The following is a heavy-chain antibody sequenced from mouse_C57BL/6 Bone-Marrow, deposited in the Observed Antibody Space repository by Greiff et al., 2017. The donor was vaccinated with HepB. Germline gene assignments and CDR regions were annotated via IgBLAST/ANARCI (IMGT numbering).Heavy chain of an antibody. D-gene: IGHD2-4*01. CDR1: GFTFSSYA. CDR2: ISDGGSYT. Sequence: EVNLVESGGGLVKPGGSLKLSCAASGFTFSSYAMSWVRQTPEKRLEWVATISDGGSYTYYPDNVKGRFTISRDNAKNNLYLQMSHLKSEDTAMYYCARDYDYDDAMDYWGQGTSVTVSS. CDR3: ARDYDYDDAMDY. J-gene: IGHJ4*01. V-gene: IGHV5-4*01.